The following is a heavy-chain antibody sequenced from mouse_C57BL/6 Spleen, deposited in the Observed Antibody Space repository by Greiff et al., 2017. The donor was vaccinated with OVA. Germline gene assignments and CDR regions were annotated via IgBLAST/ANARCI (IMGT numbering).Heavy chain of an antibody. D-gene: IGHD1-1*01. J-gene: IGHJ4*01. V-gene: IGHV1-64*01. CDR3: AREGNTTGRYAMDY. CDR1: GYTFTSYW. Sequence: QVQLQQPGAELVKPGASVKLSCKASGYTFTSYWMHWVKQRPGQGLEWIGVIYPDSGSTNYNEKFKSKATLTVDKSSSTAYMQLSSLTSEDSAVAYCAREGNTTGRYAMDYWGQGTSVTVSS. CDR2: IYPDSGST.